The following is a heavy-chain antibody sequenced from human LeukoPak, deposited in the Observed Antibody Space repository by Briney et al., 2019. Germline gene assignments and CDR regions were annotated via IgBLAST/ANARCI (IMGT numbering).Heavy chain of an antibody. V-gene: IGHV3-33*06. CDR3: AKDAQRGFDYSNSLEY. CDR2: IWNDGTNR. J-gene: IGHJ4*02. Sequence: GRSLRLSCAASGFTFSHYGMHWVRQAPGKGLEWVAVIWNDGTNRYYGDSVKGRFIISRDDSKNTVYLQMNGLRAGDTAVYYCAKDAQRGFDYSNSLEYWGQGTLVTVSS. CDR1: GFTFSHYG. D-gene: IGHD4-11*01.